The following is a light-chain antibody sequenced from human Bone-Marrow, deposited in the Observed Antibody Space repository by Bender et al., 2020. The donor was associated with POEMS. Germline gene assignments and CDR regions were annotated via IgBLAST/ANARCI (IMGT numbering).Light chain of an antibody. CDR1: SSDVGGHNY. CDR3: SAYTGISILL. J-gene: IGLJ2*01. CDR2: EVN. Sequence: QSALTQPASASGSPGQSVTISCTGTSSDVGGHNYVSWYQQHPGNAPKVMIYEVNTRPSGVPDRFSGSKSGSTAPLTVSGLQAEDAADYCCSAYTGISILLFGGGTKLTVL. V-gene: IGLV2-8*01.